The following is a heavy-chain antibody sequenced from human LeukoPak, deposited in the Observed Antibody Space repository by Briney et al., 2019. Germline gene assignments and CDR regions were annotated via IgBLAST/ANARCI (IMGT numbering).Heavy chain of an antibody. V-gene: IGHV3-21*01. D-gene: IGHD6-6*01. CDR3: ARAHTGAARPGFDY. J-gene: IGHJ4*02. CDR2: ISSSSGYI. Sequence: GGSLRLSCAASGFTFSSYSMNWVRQAPGKGLEWVSSISSSSGYIYYADSVKGRFTISRDNAKNSLYLQMNSLRAEDTAVYYCARAHTGAARPGFDYWGQGTLVTVSS. CDR1: GFTFSSYS.